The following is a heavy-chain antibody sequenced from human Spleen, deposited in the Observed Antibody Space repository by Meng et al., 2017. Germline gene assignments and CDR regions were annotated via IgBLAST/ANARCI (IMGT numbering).Heavy chain of an antibody. J-gene: IGHJ1*01. D-gene: IGHD6-13*01. CDR1: GYTFSGYH. CDR3: ARADSAAAGTPPYFQH. V-gene: IGHV1-2*06. Sequence: ASVKVSCKASGYTFSGYHMHWVRQAPGQGLEWMGRINPNSGGTNYAQKFQGRVTMTRDTSISTAYMELSRLRSDDTAVYYCARADSAAAGTPPYFQHWGQGTLVTVSS. CDR2: INPNSGGT.